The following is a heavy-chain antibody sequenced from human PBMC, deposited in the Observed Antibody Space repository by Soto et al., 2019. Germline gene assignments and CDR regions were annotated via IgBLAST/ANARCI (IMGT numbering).Heavy chain of an antibody. CDR1: GGSISSGGYY. CDR2: IYYSGST. CDR3: ARGSVRLANAFAI. Sequence: TLSLTCTVSGGSISSGGYYWSWIRQHPGKGLEWIGYIYYSGSTYYNPSLKSRVTISVDTSKNQFSLKLSSVTAADTAVYYCARGSVRLANAFAIWGQGTMVTVSS. D-gene: IGHD1-1*01. J-gene: IGHJ3*02. V-gene: IGHV4-31*03.